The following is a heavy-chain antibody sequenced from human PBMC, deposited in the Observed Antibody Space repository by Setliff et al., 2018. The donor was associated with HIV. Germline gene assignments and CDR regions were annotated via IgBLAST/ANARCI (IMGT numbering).Heavy chain of an antibody. J-gene: IGHJ3*02. V-gene: IGHV4-59*08. CDR2: VFYNGDT. D-gene: IGHD3-22*01. CDR3: ARSLVPSGYYYGRHAFDI. CDR1: GGSIRSYY. Sequence: LSLTCTVSGGSIRSYYWSWIRQSPGKGLEWIGYVFYNGDTAYNPSLKSRLTISVDTSKSQFSLKLTSVTAADTAVYYCARSLVPSGYYYGRHAFDIWGQGTKVTVSS.